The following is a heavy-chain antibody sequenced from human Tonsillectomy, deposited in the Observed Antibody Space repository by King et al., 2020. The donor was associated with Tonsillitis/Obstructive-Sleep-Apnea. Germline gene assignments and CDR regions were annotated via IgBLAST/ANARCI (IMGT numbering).Heavy chain of an antibody. CDR1: GFTFSDYY. Sequence: VQLVQSGGGLVKPGGSLRLSCAASGFTFSDYYMSWIRQAPGKGLEWVSYISSSSYTNYVDSVKGRFTISRDNAKNSLYLQMNSLRAEDTAVYYCARAPYSSSSAQIDAFDIWGQGTMVTVSS. D-gene: IGHD6-6*01. CDR2: ISSSSYT. V-gene: IGHV3-11*06. J-gene: IGHJ3*02. CDR3: ARAPYSSSSAQIDAFDI.